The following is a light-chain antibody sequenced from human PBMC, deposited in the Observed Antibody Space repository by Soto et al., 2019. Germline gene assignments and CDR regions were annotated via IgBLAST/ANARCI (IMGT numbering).Light chain of an antibody. J-gene: IGKJ4*01. CDR2: DAS. CDR3: QQYASSPLT. CDR1: ESVTNY. Sequence: GERGTLSCRASESVTNYLAWYQQKPGQAPRLLIYDASSRATGIPDRFSGSGSGTDFTLTISRLQPEDFAVYYCQQYASSPLTFGGGTKVDIK. V-gene: IGKV3-20*01.